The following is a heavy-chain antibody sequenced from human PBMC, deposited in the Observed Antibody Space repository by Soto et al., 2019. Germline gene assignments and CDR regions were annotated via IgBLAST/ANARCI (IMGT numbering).Heavy chain of an antibody. V-gene: IGHV4-59*01. CDR2: IHYSGTT. D-gene: IGHD2-8*01. J-gene: IGHJ4*02. CDR1: GTSISSYY. CDR3: ARYNSYAIDC. Sequence: SETLSLTCTVSGTSISSYYWSWIRQPPGKGLEWIANIHYSGTTNYNPSLASRVTLPVDTSKNQFSLKMTSVTAADRAMYFCARYNSYAIDCWGRRTLVTVSS.